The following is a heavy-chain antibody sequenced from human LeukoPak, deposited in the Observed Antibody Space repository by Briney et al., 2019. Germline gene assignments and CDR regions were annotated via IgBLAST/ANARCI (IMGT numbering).Heavy chain of an antibody. CDR2: IKQDGSEK. CDR3: ARDILTGYYSDKPDAFDI. D-gene: IGHD3-9*01. J-gene: IGHJ3*02. Sequence: QPGGSLRLSCAASGFTFSGSAMLCVRQAPGKGLEWVANIKQDGSEKYYVDSVKGRFTISRDNAKNSLYLQMNSLRAEDTAVYYCARDILTGYYSDKPDAFDIWGQGTMVTVSS. CDR1: GFTFSGSA. V-gene: IGHV3-7*01.